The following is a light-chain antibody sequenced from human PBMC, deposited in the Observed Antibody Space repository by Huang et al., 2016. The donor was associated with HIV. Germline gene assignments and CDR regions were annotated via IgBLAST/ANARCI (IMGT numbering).Light chain of an antibody. CDR2: DAS. CDR1: QNISTY. J-gene: IGKJ3*01. V-gene: IGKV1-39*01. Sequence: DIQMTQSPSSLSASVGDRVTITCRASQNISTYLNWYQQKLGKAPKLLIYDASTLQSWVPSRFSGSGSGTDFTLTISSLQPEDFATYYCQQSYSTLFTFGPGTKVDIK. CDR3: QQSYSTLFT.